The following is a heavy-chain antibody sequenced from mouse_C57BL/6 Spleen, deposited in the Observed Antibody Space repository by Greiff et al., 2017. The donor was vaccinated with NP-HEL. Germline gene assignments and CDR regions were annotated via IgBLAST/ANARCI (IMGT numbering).Heavy chain of an antibody. Sequence: VHVKQSGPELVKPGASVKISCKASGYTFTDYYMNWVKQSHGKSLEWIGDINPNNGGTSSNQKFKGKATLTVDKSSSTAYMALTSLPSDASAVSYSARGGDYGLYYAMDYWGQGASVTVSS. CDR1: GYTFTDYY. V-gene: IGHV1-26*01. J-gene: IGHJ4*01. CDR3: ARGGDYGLYYAMDY. CDR2: INPNNGGT. D-gene: IGHD1-1*01.